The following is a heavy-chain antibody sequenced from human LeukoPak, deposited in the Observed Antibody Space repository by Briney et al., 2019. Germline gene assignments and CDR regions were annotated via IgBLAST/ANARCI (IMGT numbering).Heavy chain of an antibody. J-gene: IGHJ4*02. CDR3: ARECDGGSSSIDY. CDR2: IKHDGSEE. D-gene: IGHD2-21*01. V-gene: IGHV3-7*01. CDR1: GFTFGDYW. Sequence: GGSLRLSCVGSGFTFGDYWMSWVRQTTGKGLEWVANIKHDGSEESYVDSVKGRFTISRDNAKNSLYLQMNSLRAEDTAIYYCARECDGGSSSIDYWGPGILVTVSS.